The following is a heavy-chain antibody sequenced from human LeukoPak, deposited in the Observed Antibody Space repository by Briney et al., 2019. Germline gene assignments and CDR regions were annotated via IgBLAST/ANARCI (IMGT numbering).Heavy chain of an antibody. V-gene: IGHV3-48*01. J-gene: IGHJ6*02. Sequence: PGGSLRLSCTASGFTFSSYNMNWVRQAPGKGLEWVAYITGSSSATFYADSVEGRFTISRDNAKNSLYLQMNSLRAVDSAVYYCTTLDYYYGLDVWGRGTTVTVSS. CDR2: ITGSSSAT. CDR1: GFTFSSYN. D-gene: IGHD3-3*01. CDR3: TTLDYYYGLDV.